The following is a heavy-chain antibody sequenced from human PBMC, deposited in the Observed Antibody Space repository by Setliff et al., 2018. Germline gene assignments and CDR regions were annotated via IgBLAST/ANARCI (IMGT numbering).Heavy chain of an antibody. Sequence: ASVKVSCKASGYTFTNYGISWVRQVPGQGLEWMGWISAYNGITNYAQKLQGRVTMTTDTSTSAAYMELRSLRSDDTAVYYCARVPLPLDIVVVVAATPLEYYYYMDVWGKGTTVTVSS. CDR1: GYTFTNYG. J-gene: IGHJ6*03. D-gene: IGHD2-15*01. CDR3: ARVPLPLDIVVVVAATPLEYYYYMDV. V-gene: IGHV1-18*01. CDR2: ISAYNGIT.